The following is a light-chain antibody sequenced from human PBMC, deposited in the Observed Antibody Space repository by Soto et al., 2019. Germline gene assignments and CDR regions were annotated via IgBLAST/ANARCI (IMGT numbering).Light chain of an antibody. Sequence: EIMMTQSPATLSVSPGERATLSCRDSQRVSSDLAWYQQKPGQAPRLLLFGASTRATGVPARFSGSGSGTEFILTISSLQSEDFAVYYCQQYTNWPLTFGGGTKVEIK. CDR1: QRVSSD. J-gene: IGKJ4*01. CDR2: GAS. CDR3: QQYTNWPLT. V-gene: IGKV3-15*01.